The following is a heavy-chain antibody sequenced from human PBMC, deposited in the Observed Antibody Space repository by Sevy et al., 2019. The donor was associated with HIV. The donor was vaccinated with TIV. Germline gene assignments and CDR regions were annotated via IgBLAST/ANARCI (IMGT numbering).Heavy chain of an antibody. CDR2: IYWDDDK. J-gene: IGHJ5*02. Sequence: SGPTLVKPTQTLTLTCTFSGFSLSTSGVGVGWIRQPPGKALEWLALIYWDDDKRYSPSLKSRLTITKDTSKNQVVLTMTNMDPVDTATYYCAHSTIFGVVILRHNWFDPWGQGTLVTVSS. D-gene: IGHD3-3*01. CDR3: AHSTIFGVVILRHNWFDP. CDR1: GFSLSTSGVG. V-gene: IGHV2-5*02.